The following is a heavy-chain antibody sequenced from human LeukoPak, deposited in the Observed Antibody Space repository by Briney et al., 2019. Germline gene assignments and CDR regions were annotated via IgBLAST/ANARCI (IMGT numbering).Heavy chain of an antibody. CDR1: GFTFSDYA. CDR3: ARRQGYNYYDY. Sequence: GGSLRLSCAASGFTFSDYAMNWVRQAPGKGLEWVSSITGDSNYMYYGDSVKGRFTISRDNTKNSLFLQMNSLRAEDTAVYYCARRQGYNYYDYWGQGMLVTVSS. J-gene: IGHJ4*02. CDR2: ITGDSNYM. D-gene: IGHD1-14*01. V-gene: IGHV3-21*01.